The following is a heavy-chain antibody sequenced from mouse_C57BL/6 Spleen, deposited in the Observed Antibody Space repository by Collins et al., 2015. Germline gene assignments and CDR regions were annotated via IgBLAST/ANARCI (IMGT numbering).Heavy chain of an antibody. D-gene: IGHD1-1*01. J-gene: IGHJ2*01. Sequence: QVQLQQPGAELVKPGASVKMSCKASGYTFTSYWITWVKQRPGQGLEWIGDIYPGSVSTNYNEKFKNKATLTVDTSSSTAYMQLSSLTSEDSAVYYCGIYYYGTPFDYWGQGTTLIVSS. V-gene: IGHV1-55*01. CDR2: IYPGSVST. CDR3: GIYYYGTPFDY. CDR1: GYTFTSYW.